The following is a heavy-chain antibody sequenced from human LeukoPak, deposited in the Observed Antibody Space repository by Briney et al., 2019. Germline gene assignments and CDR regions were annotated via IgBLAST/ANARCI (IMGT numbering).Heavy chain of an antibody. CDR3: ARDGGYQLLSPFDY. CDR1: GFTFSDYY. J-gene: IGHJ4*02. CDR2: ISSSGTTI. Sequence: GGSLRLSCAASGFTFSDYYINWIRQAPGKGLEWVSYISSSGTTIYYADSVKGRFTISRDNAKNSLYLQMNSLTAEDTAVYYCARDGGYQLLSPFDYWGQGTLVTVSS. V-gene: IGHV3-11*01. D-gene: IGHD2-2*01.